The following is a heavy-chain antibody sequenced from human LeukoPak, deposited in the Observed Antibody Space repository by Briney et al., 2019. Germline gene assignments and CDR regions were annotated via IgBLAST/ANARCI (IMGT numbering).Heavy chain of an antibody. CDR3: ARSQLDQVADY. V-gene: IGHV4-38-2*01. CDR2: IYHSGST. CDR1: GYSISSGYY. D-gene: IGHD1-1*01. J-gene: IGHJ4*02. Sequence: PSETLSLTCAVSGYSISSGYYWAWIRKPPGKGLEWIGSIYHSGSTYYNPSLKSRVTISVDTSKNQFSLKLSSVTAADTAVYYCARSQLDQVADYWGQGTLVTVSS.